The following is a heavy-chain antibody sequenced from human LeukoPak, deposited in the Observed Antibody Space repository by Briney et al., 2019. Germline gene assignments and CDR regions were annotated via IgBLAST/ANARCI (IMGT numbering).Heavy chain of an antibody. Sequence: ASVKVSCKASGYTFNTYGITWVRQAPGQGLEWMGWINPNSGGTNYAQKFQGRVTMTRDTSISTAHMELSRLRSDDTAVYYCARDSRPIFEWQQLGGDYWGQGTLVTVSS. J-gene: IGHJ4*02. CDR3: ARDSRPIFEWQQLGGDY. D-gene: IGHD6-13*01. CDR1: GYTFNTYG. CDR2: INPNSGGT. V-gene: IGHV1-2*02.